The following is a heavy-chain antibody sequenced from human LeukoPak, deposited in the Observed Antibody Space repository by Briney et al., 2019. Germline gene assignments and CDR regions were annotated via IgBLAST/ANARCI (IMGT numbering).Heavy chain of an antibody. V-gene: IGHV3-23*01. CDR2: ISGSGGST. Sequence: GGSLRLSCAASGFTFSSYAVSWVRQAPGKGLEWVSAISGSGGSTYYADSVKGRFTISRDNSKNTLYLQMNSLRAEDTALYYCAKDSYYYDSSGYDYWGQGTLVTVSS. J-gene: IGHJ4*02. CDR3: AKDSYYYDSSGYDY. CDR1: GFTFSSYA. D-gene: IGHD3-22*01.